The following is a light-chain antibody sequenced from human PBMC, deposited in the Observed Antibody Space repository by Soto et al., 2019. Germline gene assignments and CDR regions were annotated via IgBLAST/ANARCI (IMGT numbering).Light chain of an antibody. CDR2: DVS. CDR3: CSYAGSYTLV. Sequence: QSALTQPRSVSGSPGQSVTISCTGTSSDVGGYNYVSWYQQHPGKAPKLMIYDVSKLPSGVPDRFSGSKSGNTASLTISGLQAEDEADYYCCSYAGSYTLVFGGGTKLTGL. J-gene: IGLJ2*01. V-gene: IGLV2-11*01. CDR1: SSDVGGYNY.